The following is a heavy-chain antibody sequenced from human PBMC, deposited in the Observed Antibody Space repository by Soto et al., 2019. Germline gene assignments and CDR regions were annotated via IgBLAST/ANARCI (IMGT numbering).Heavy chain of an antibody. D-gene: IGHD2-2*02. Sequence: GGSLRLSCAASGFTFSSYGMHWVRQAPGKGLEWVAVISYDGSNKYYADSVKGRFTISRDNSKNTLYLQMNSLRAEDTAVYYCAKVDTGPYAFDIWGQGTMVTVSS. J-gene: IGHJ3*02. V-gene: IGHV3-30*18. CDR2: ISYDGSNK. CDR3: AKVDTGPYAFDI. CDR1: GFTFSSYG.